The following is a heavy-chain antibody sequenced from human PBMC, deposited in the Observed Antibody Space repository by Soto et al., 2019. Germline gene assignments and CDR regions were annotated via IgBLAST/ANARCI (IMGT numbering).Heavy chain of an antibody. V-gene: IGHV1-69*12. CDR2: IVPIFGTT. Sequence: QVQLVQSGAEVKKPGSSVKVSCKVSGGTFSNYAIDWVRLAPGHGLEWMGGIVPIFGTTYYTQKFEGRATICADDSTTTAYLEMSSLRSEDTAIYYCARVEAVAGLYHYHGLHVWGQGTAVTVSS. CDR1: GGTFSNYA. D-gene: IGHD6-19*01. CDR3: ARVEAVAGLYHYHGLHV. J-gene: IGHJ6*02.